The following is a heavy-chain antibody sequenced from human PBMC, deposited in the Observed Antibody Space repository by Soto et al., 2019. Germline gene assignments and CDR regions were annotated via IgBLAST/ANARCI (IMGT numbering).Heavy chain of an antibody. Sequence: EVQLLESGGGLVQSGESLRLSCAASGFTFSSSTMSWVRQAPGKGLEWVSSISGSGGTTYYTDSVKGRFTISRDNSKNTLYLQMSSLRAEETDVYFCAKLTSAWGQGTLVAVSS. CDR3: AKLTSA. CDR1: GFTFSSST. J-gene: IGHJ1*01. CDR2: ISGSGGTT. V-gene: IGHV3-23*01.